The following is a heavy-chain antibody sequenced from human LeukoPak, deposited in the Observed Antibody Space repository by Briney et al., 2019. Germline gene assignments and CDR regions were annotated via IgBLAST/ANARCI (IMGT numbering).Heavy chain of an antibody. Sequence: GGSLRLSCAASGFTFSSYWMHWVRQAPGKGLVWVSRINSDGSSTSYADSVKGRFTISRDNAKNTLYLQMNSLRAEGTAVYYCASGGSTGSIDYWGQGTLVTVSS. J-gene: IGHJ4*02. CDR3: ASGGSTGSIDY. CDR1: GFTFSSYW. D-gene: IGHD4-17*01. CDR2: INSDGSST. V-gene: IGHV3-74*01.